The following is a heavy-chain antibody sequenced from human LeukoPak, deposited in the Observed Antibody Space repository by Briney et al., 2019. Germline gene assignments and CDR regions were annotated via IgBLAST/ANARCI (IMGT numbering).Heavy chain of an antibody. V-gene: IGHV3-48*04. D-gene: IGHD5-12*01. J-gene: IGHJ4*02. CDR3: ARVGLDRRGYSGYESFDY. Sequence: GGSLRLSCAASGFIFRNYGMNWVRQAPGKGLEWVSGISPRGEIKYYADSVKGRFTISRDNAKNSLYLQINSLRAEDTAVYYCARVGLDRRGYSGYESFDYWGQGTLVTVSS. CDR2: ISPRGEIK. CDR1: GFIFRNYG.